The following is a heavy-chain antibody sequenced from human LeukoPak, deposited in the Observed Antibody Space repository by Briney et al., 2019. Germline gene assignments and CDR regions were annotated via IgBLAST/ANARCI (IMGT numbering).Heavy chain of an antibody. CDR2: MNPNSGNT. CDR3: ARVGRQSRGGYCSGGSCSSPHDAFDI. V-gene: IGHV1-8*03. J-gene: IGHJ3*02. Sequence: ASAKVSCKASGYTFTSYGISWVRQAPGQGLEWMGWMNPNSGNTGYAQKFQGRVTITRNTSISTAYMELSSLRSEDTAVYYCARVGRQSRGGYCSGGSCSSPHDAFDIWGQGTMVTVSS. D-gene: IGHD2-15*01. CDR1: GYTFTSYG.